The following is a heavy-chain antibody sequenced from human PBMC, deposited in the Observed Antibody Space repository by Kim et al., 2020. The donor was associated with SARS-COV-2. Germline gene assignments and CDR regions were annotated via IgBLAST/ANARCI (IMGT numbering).Heavy chain of an antibody. CDR2: IIPIFGTA. CDR1: GGTFSSYA. D-gene: IGHD6-19*01. CDR3: ARATGSSGWGVYYYYGMDV. Sequence: SVKVSCKASGGTFSSYAISWVRQAPGQGLEWMGGIIPIFGTANYAQKFQGRVTITADESTSTAYMELSSLRSEDTAVYYCARATGSSGWGVYYYYGMDVWGQGTTVTVSS. V-gene: IGHV1-69*13. J-gene: IGHJ6*02.